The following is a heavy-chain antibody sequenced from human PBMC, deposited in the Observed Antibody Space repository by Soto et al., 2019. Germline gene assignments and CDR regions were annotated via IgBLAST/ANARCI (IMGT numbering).Heavy chain of an antibody. CDR1: GGTFSNCV. CDR3: ASTDLSIRGYNYYYYGLDV. J-gene: IGHJ6*02. Sequence: QVQLVQSGAEVKKPGSSVKVSCKASGGTFSNCVFSWVRQAPGQGLEWMGGIIPVFGTTNYAQKFQGRVTITADESSSIAYMELSSLRSEDTAVYYCASTDLSIRGYNYYYYGLDVWGQGTTVIVSS. CDR2: IIPVFGTT. D-gene: IGHD3-10*01. V-gene: IGHV1-69*12.